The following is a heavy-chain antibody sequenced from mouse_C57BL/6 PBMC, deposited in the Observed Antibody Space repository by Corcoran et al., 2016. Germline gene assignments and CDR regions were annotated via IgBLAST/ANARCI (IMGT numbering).Heavy chain of an antibody. V-gene: IGHV1-19*01. CDR1: GYTFTDYY. J-gene: IGHJ1*03. Sequence: EVQLQQSGPVLVKPGASVKMSCKASGYTFTDYYMNWAKQSHGKSLEWIGVINPYNGGTSYNQKFKGKATLTVDKSSSTAYMELNSLTSEDSAVYYCARGENWYFDVWGTGTTVTVSS. CDR2: INPYNGGT. CDR3: ARGENWYFDV.